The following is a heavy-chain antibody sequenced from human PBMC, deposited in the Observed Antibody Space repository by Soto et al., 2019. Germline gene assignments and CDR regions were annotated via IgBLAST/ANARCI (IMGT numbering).Heavy chain of an antibody. CDR2: IIPIFGTA. Sequence: SVKVSCKASGGTFSSYAISWARQAPGQGLELMGGIIPIFGTANYAQKFQGRVTITADESTSTAYMELSSLRSEDTAVYYCARDCGGDCLNHVADAFDIWGQGTMVTVSS. D-gene: IGHD2-21*02. V-gene: IGHV1-69*13. J-gene: IGHJ3*02. CDR3: ARDCGGDCLNHVADAFDI. CDR1: GGTFSSYA.